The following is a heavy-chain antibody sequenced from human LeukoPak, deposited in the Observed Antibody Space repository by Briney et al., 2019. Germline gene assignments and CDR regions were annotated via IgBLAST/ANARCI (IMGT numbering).Heavy chain of an antibody. V-gene: IGHV4-61*02. CDR1: GGSISSGSYY. CDR3: ARVGYNYYGMDV. Sequence: SETLSLNCTVSGGSISSGSYYWSWIRQPAGKGLEWIGGIYTSGSTNYNPSFKSRVTISVDTSKNQFSLKLSSVTAADTAVYYCARVGYNYYGMDVWGQGTTVTVSS. J-gene: IGHJ6*02. CDR2: IYTSGST.